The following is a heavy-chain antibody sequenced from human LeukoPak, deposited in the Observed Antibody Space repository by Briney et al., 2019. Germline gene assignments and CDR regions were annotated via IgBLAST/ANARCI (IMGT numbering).Heavy chain of an antibody. CDR3: ARDGRPQYYDILTGYYAHKIDP. J-gene: IGHJ5*02. CDR1: GGTFSSYA. Sequence: SVKVSCKASGGTFSSYAISWVRQAPGQGLEWMGRIIPILGIANYAQKFQGRVTITADKSTSTAYMELSSLRSEDTAVYYCARDGRPQYYDILTGYYAHKIDPWGQGTLVTVSS. D-gene: IGHD3-9*01. CDR2: IIPILGIA. V-gene: IGHV1-69*04.